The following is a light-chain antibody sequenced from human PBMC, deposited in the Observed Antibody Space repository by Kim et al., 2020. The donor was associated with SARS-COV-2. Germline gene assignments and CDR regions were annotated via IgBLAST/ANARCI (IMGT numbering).Light chain of an antibody. CDR2: GAS. CDR1: QSVSSN. V-gene: IGKV3-15*01. J-gene: IGKJ2*01. CDR3: QQYSNWPYT. Sequence: EIVMTQSPATLSVSPGERATLSCRTSQSVSSNLAWYQQKPGQAPRLLIYGASTRSTGFPARFSGSGSGTEFTLTISSLQSEDFAVYYCQQYSNWPYTFGQGTKLEI.